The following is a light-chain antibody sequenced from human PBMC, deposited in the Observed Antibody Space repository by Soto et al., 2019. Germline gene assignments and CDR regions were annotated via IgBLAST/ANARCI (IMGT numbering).Light chain of an antibody. V-gene: IGLV2-14*03. CDR2: EVS. CDR3: SSYTSRSTLV. J-gene: IGLJ1*01. Sequence: QSALTQPASVSGSPGQSVTISCTGTLSDIGGYNYVSWYQQHPGKAPKLMIYEVSDRPSGVSNRFSGSKSGNTASLTISGLQAEDEADYYYSSYTSRSTLVFGTGTKVTVL. CDR1: LSDIGGYNY.